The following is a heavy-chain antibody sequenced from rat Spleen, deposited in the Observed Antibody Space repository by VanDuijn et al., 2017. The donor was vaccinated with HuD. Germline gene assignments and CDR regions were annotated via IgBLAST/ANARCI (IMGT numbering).Heavy chain of an antibody. J-gene: IGHJ2*01. CDR3: AWGNSFDY. Sequence: EVQLQESGPGLVKPSQSLSLTCSVTFYSITSSYRWSWVRKFPGNRMEWIGHINYSGSTNYNPSLKSRNSITRDTSKNQVFLQLNSVTTDDTATYYCAWGNSFDYWGQGVMVTVSS. CDR1: FYSITSSY. CDR2: INYSGST. V-gene: IGHV3-1*01.